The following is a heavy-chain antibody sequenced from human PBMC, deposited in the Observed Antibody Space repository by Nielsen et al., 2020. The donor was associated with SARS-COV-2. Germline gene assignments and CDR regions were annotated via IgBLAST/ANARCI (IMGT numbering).Heavy chain of an antibody. CDR3: AMIVVGRNKFDY. CDR2: ISGSGGST. CDR1: GFTFSDYA. D-gene: IGHD2-21*01. V-gene: IGHV3-23*01. J-gene: IGHJ4*02. Sequence: GESLKISCAASGFTFSDYAMSWVRQAPGKGLEWVSVISGSGGSTYYADSVKGRFTISRDNSKTALYLQMNSLRAEDTAVYYCAMIVVGRNKFDYWGQGTLVTVSS.